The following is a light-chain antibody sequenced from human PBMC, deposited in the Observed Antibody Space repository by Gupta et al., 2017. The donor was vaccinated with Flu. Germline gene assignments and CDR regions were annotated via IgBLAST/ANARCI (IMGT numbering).Light chain of an antibody. CDR3: FLSYSGVWV. Sequence: QAVVTPEASLTVSPGGPVTLTCGSSTGVVTNGQHSYWFQQKPGQAPETLIFDGTQGRSWTPARFSGSRLGGKAVLTLSSALPEDEADYYCFLSYSGVWVFGGGTKLTVL. J-gene: IGLJ3*02. V-gene: IGLV7-46*01. CDR1: TGVVTNGQH. CDR2: DGT.